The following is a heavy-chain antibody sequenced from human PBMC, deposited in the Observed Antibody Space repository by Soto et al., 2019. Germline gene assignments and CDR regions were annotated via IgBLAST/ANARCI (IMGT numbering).Heavy chain of an antibody. CDR1: GGTFSSYW. V-gene: IGHV3-7*04. CDR2: IKQDGSEK. Sequence: GGSLRLSCAASGGTFSSYWMSWVRQAPGKGLEWVANIKQDGSEKYYVDSVKGRFTISRDNAKNSLYLQMNSLRAEDTAVYYCARFYYDSSGYLPSPYYYYYGMDVWGQGTTVTVSS. D-gene: IGHD3-22*01. CDR3: ARFYYDSSGYLPSPYYYYYGMDV. J-gene: IGHJ6*02.